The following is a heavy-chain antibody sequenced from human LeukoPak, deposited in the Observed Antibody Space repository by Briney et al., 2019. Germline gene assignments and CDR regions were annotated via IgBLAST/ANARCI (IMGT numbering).Heavy chain of an antibody. CDR1: GFTFSSYS. J-gene: IGHJ4*02. V-gene: IGHV3-21*01. D-gene: IGHD3-22*01. Sequence: PGGSLRLSCAASGFTFSSYSMNWVRQAPGKGREWVSSISSSSSYIYYADSVKGRFTISRDNAKNSLYLQMNSLRAEDTAVYYCARDLTMIGLIRYWGQGTLVTVSS. CDR3: ARDLTMIGLIRY. CDR2: ISSSSSYI.